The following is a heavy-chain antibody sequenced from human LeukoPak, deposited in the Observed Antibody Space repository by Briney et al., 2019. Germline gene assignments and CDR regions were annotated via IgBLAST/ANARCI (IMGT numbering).Heavy chain of an antibody. CDR2: MNQDGSGK. Sequence: GGSLRLSCAASGVTFSSYWMSWVRQTPGKGLEWVANMNQDGSGKYYLDSVKGRFTISRDNAENSVFLQMNSLRAEDTGVYYCVKSGGYATAIRYFDLWGRGTLVTVSS. CDR3: VKSGGYATAIRYFDL. V-gene: IGHV3-7*03. J-gene: IGHJ2*01. CDR1: GVTFSSYW. D-gene: IGHD2-21*02.